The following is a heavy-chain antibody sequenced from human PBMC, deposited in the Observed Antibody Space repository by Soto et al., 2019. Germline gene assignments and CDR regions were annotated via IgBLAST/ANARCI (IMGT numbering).Heavy chain of an antibody. CDR3: ARRYGGNFDY. Sequence: ETLSLTCTVSGGSISSYYWSWIRQPPGKGLEWIGYIYYSGSTSYNPSLKSRVTISVDTSKNQFSLKLSSVTAADTAVYYCARRYGGNFDYWGQGTLVTVSS. CDR2: IYYSGST. V-gene: IGHV4-59*01. CDR1: GGSISSYY. D-gene: IGHD1-26*01. J-gene: IGHJ4*02.